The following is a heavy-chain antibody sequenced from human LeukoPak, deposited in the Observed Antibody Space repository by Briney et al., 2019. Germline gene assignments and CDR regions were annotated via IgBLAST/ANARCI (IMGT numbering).Heavy chain of an antibody. CDR2: TIPVFGTK. D-gene: IGHD2-15*01. CDR3: ARDPGSAVRAPPYFDY. Sequence: GASVKVSCKASGDTFISNAFSWVRQAPGQGLEWMGGTIPVFGTKDYAPSFQGRVTISTDESTSTVYMELSSLRSEDTAVYYCARDPGSAVRAPPYFDYWGQGTVVTVSS. CDR1: GDTFISNA. V-gene: IGHV1-69*05. J-gene: IGHJ4*02.